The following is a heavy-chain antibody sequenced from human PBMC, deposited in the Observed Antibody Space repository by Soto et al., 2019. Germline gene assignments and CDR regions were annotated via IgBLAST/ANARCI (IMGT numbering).Heavy chain of an antibody. V-gene: IGHV1-69*06. J-gene: IGHJ6*02. CDR3: ARFSTVVSTYQGYYYGMDV. Sequence: SVKVSCKASGGTFSSYAISWVRQAPGQGLEWMGGIIPIFGTANYAQKFQGRVTITADKSTSTAYMELSSLRSEDTAVYYCARFSTVVSTYQGYYYGMDVWGQGTTVTVSS. D-gene: IGHD4-17*01. CDR2: IIPIFGTA. CDR1: GGTFSSYA.